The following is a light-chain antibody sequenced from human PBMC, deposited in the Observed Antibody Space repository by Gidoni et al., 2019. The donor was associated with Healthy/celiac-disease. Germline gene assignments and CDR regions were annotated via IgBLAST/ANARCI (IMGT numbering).Light chain of an antibody. CDR3: SSYTSSSTLV. V-gene: IGLV2-14*01. CDR1: SSDVGGYNY. J-gene: IGLJ1*01. CDR2: EVS. Sequence: QSALTQPASVSGSPGQSLTISCTGTSSDVGGYNYVSWYQQHPGKAPKLMIYEVSNRPSGVSNRFSGSKSGNTASLTSSGLQAEDEADYYCSSYTSSSTLVFGTGTKVTVL.